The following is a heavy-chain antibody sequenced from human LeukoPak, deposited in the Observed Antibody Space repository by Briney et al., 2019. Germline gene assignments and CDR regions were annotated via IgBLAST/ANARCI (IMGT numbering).Heavy chain of an antibody. D-gene: IGHD2-21*02. CDR1: GGSINRYY. J-gene: IGHJ4*02. V-gene: IGHV4-59*01. Sequence: SETLSLTCTVSGGSINRYYWSWIRQPPGKGLEWIGYIYDSGGTHYNPSLKSRVTILVDTSKNQFSLKLSSVTAADTAVYYCAAAYCGGDCYGTFDYWGQGTLVTVSS. CDR2: IYDSGGT. CDR3: AAAYCGGDCYGTFDY.